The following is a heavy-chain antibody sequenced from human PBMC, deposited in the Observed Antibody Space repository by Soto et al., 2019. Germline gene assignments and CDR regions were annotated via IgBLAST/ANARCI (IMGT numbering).Heavy chain of an antibody. CDR1: GYSFTTFD. Sequence: QVQLVQTGAEVKKPGASVKVACKTSGYSFTTFDLHWVRQAPGQRLVWMRWIDTASGKSKYSEIFQGRVTTTGDTSATTAYMEVSSLRFEDTAVYYCAMSRGWWSFDYWGQGTLITVSS. D-gene: IGHD6-19*01. J-gene: IGHJ4*02. V-gene: IGHV1-3*04. CDR2: IDTASGKS. CDR3: AMSRGWWSFDY.